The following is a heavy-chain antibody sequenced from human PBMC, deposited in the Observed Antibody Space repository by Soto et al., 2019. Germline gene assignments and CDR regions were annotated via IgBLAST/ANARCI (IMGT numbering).Heavy chain of an antibody. D-gene: IGHD3-10*01. CDR2: IRNKANSYTT. CDR1: GFTFSDHY. V-gene: IGHV3-72*01. CDR3: ASARFGELKYFDY. Sequence: EVQLVESGGGLVRPGGSLRLSCAASGFTFSDHYMEWVRQAPGKGLEWVGRIRNKANSYTTEYGASVKGRFTISRDDAKNSLSPQMNSLKTDDTALYYSASARFGELKYFDYWVQGHMVTVSS. J-gene: IGHJ4*02.